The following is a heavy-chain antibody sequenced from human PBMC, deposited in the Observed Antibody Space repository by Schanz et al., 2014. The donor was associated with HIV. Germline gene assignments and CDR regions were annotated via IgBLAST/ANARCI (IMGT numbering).Heavy chain of an antibody. J-gene: IGHJ4*02. V-gene: IGHV1-8*02. Sequence: QVQLVQSGAEVQKPGASVKVSCKASGYSFTSYDINWVRQATGQGLEWMGWVNPKSGNTGYAQKFQGRVTMTRNTSISTAYMELSSLGSEDTAMYYCARSRYGDHPYYFDLWGQGTPVAVS. D-gene: IGHD2-21*02. CDR2: VNPKSGNT. CDR3: ARSRYGDHPYYFDL. CDR1: GYSFTSYD.